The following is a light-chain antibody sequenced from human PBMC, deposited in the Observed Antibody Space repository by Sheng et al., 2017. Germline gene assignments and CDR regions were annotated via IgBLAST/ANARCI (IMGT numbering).Light chain of an antibody. CDR1: PSISTY. Sequence: EIVLTQSPATLSLSPGERATLSCRASPSISTYLAWYQQKPGQAPTLLIYDASNRATGIPARFSGSGSGTDFTLTISSLEPEDFAVYYCQQRSNWPLTFGGGTKVEIK. J-gene: IGKJ4*01. V-gene: IGKV3-11*01. CDR2: DAS. CDR3: QQRSNWPLT.